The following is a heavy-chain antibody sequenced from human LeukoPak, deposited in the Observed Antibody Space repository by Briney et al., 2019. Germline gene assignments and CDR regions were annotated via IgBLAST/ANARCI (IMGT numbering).Heavy chain of an antibody. CDR3: ARDRGGYYYGEGSNWFDP. CDR2: ISSSGTYI. J-gene: IGHJ5*02. CDR1: GFTFSSYN. V-gene: IGHV3-21*01. D-gene: IGHD4-17*01. Sequence: GGSLRLSCAASGFTFSSYNMHWVRQAPGKGLEWVSSISSSGTYIYYADSVKGRFTISRDDAKNSLYLQMDTLRAGDTAVYYCARDRGGYYYGEGSNWFDPWGQGTLVTVSS.